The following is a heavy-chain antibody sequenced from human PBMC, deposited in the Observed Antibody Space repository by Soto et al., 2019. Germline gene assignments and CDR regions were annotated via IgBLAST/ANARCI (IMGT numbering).Heavy chain of an antibody. J-gene: IGHJ4*02. V-gene: IGHV4-31*03. CDR3: ARGPGSGWYDY. D-gene: IGHD6-19*01. CDR1: GGSISSGDYY. CDR2: IYYSGST. Sequence: QVQLQESGPGLVKPSQTLFLTCTVSGGSISSGDYYWSWIRQHPGKVLEWIGYIYYSGSTYYNPSLKSRVTISVDTSTNQFSLKLSSLTAADTAVYYCARGPGSGWYDYWGQGTLVTFSS.